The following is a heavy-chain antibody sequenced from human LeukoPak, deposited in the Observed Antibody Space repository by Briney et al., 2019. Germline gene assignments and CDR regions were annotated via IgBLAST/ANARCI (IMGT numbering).Heavy chain of an antibody. CDR3: ARIATGYCSGGSCYSGYNWFDP. V-gene: IGHV4-4*07. D-gene: IGHD2-15*01. Sequence: SETLSLTCTVSGGSISSYYWSWIRQPAGKGLEWIGRIYTSGSTNYNPSLKSRVTMSVDTSKNQFSLKLSSVTAADTAVYYCARIATGYCSGGSCYSGYNWFDPWGQGTLVTVPS. CDR1: GGSISSYY. CDR2: IYTSGST. J-gene: IGHJ5*02.